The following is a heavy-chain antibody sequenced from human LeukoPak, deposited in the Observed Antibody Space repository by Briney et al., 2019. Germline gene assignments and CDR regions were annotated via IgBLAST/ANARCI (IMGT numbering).Heavy chain of an antibody. J-gene: IGHJ4*02. CDR2: IIPIFGTA. Sequence: ASVKVSCKASGGTFSSYAISWVRQAPGQGLEWMGGIIPIFGTANYAQKFQGRVTITADESTSTAYMELSSLRSEDTAVYYCARDKSGMATITYFDYWGQGTLVTVSS. CDR3: ARDKSGMATITYFDY. V-gene: IGHV1-69*13. D-gene: IGHD5-24*01. CDR1: GGTFSSYA.